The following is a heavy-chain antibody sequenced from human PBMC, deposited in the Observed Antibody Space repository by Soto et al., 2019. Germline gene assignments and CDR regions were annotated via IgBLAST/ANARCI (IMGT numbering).Heavy chain of an antibody. J-gene: IGHJ6*02. V-gene: IGHV3-23*01. CDR1: GFTFSSYA. Sequence: GGSLRLSCAASGFTFSSYAMSWVRQAPGKGLEWVSAISGSGGSTYYADSVKGRFTISRDNSKNTLYLQMNSLRAEDTAVYYCAKDGSSPYYYYGMDVWGQGTTVTVSS. CDR2: ISGSGGST. D-gene: IGHD6-6*01. CDR3: AKDGSSPYYYYGMDV.